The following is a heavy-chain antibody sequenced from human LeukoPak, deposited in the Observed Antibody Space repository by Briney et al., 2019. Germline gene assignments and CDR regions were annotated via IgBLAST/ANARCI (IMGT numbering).Heavy chain of an antibody. CDR1: GFTVISNS. D-gene: IGHD6-19*01. CDR3: AKDQWLVDGPPDY. J-gene: IGHJ4*02. CDR2: IRYDGSNK. V-gene: IGHV3-30*02. Sequence: GGSLRLSCVASGFTVISNSVIWVRQAPGKGLEWVAFIRYDGSNKYYADSVKGRFTISRDNSKNTLYLQMNSLRAEDTAVYYCAKDQWLVDGPPDYWGQGTLVTVSS.